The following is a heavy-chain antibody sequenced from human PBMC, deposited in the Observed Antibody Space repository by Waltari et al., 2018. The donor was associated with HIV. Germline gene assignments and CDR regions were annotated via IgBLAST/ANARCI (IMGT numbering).Heavy chain of an antibody. CDR2: IIPILGIA. Sequence: QVQLVQSGAEVKKPGSSVKVSCKASGGTFSSYTISWVRQAPGQGLEWMGRIIPILGIANYAQKFQGRVTITADKSTSTAYMELSSLRSEDTAVYYCTRVSAAGRGDAFDIWGQGTMVTVSS. CDR3: TRVSAAGRGDAFDI. J-gene: IGHJ3*02. V-gene: IGHV1-69*02. CDR1: GGTFSSYT. D-gene: IGHD6-13*01.